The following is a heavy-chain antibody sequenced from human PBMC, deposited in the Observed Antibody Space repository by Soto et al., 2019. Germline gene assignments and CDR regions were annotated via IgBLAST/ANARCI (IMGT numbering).Heavy chain of an antibody. D-gene: IGHD2-2*01. V-gene: IGHV4-31*01. CDR3: ARGRTSSPTPGDY. Sequence: QVQLQESGPGLVKPSQTLSLTCTVSGGSISSGGYYWSWIRQHPGKGLEWIGYIYYSGSTYYNPSLKSLVTISVDTSKNHCSLKLSSVTAAGTAVYYCARGRTSSPTPGDYWGQGTLVTVSS. J-gene: IGHJ4*02. CDR1: GGSISSGGYY. CDR2: IYYSGST.